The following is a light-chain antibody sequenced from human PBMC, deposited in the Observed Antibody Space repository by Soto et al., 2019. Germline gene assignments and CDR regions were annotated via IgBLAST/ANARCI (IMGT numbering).Light chain of an antibody. CDR2: DAS. J-gene: IGKJ1*01. CDR1: RDFDAY. CDR3: QKYNKAPWT. Sequence: DIQMTQSPPSLSASVGDRVTITCRASRDFDAYLASYQHIAGKAPKLRIYDASSLLPGVPSRFSGSGSGTYFTLTINSRQPEDVATYYFQKYNKAPWTFGQGTKV. V-gene: IGKV1-27*01.